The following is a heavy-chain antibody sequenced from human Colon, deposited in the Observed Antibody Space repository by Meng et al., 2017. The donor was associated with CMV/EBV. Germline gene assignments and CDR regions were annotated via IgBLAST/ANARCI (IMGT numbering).Heavy chain of an antibody. Sequence: SGSTIQSHGRYWVRQAPDKGLEWVASISHDGGEKFYADSVKGRFTISRDNSRNEQYLELNNLRDDDTAVYFCATGAGTQAAALGVLDVWGRGTLVTVSS. CDR2: ISHDGGEK. V-gene: IGHV3-33*07. D-gene: IGHD6-25*01. J-gene: IGHJ4*02. CDR1: GSTIQSHG. CDR3: ATGAGTQAAALGVLDV.